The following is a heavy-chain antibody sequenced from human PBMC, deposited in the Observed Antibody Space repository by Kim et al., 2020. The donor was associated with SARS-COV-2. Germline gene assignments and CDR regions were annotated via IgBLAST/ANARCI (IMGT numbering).Heavy chain of an antibody. D-gene: IGHD3-22*01. CDR3: AKPTSYYYDSSGYYVDY. Sequence: VQGRFTLARDNSKNTLYLQMNSLSAEDTAVYYCAKPTSYYYDSSGYYVDYWGQGTLVTVSS. V-gene: IGHV3-23*01. J-gene: IGHJ4*02.